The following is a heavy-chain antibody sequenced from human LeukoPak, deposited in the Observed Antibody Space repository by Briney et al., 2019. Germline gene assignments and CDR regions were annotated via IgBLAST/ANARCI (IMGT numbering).Heavy chain of an antibody. J-gene: IGHJ4*02. Sequence: GGSLRLSCAASGFTFSSYAMSWVRQAPGKGLEWVSGISGSGDNTYYADSVKGRFTISRDNSKNTLYVQVNSLGTENTAAYYCAKGSYYDSSGSFYFDYWGQGTLVTVSS. D-gene: IGHD3-22*01. CDR3: AKGSYYDSSGSFYFDY. CDR1: GFTFSSYA. CDR2: ISGSGDNT. V-gene: IGHV3-23*01.